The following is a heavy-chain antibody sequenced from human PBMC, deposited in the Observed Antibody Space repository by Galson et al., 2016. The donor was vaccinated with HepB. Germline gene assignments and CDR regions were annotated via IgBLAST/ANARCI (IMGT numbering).Heavy chain of an antibody. Sequence: SVKVSCKVSGYKVTEVSMHWVRQAPGKGLEWMGGFDPEDGETIFAQEFQGRVTVTEDTSTDTAYMELSSLRSEDTAVYYCVTGFNRNYRPFDYWGQGTLVIVSS. CDR2: FDPEDGET. D-gene: IGHD1-7*01. V-gene: IGHV1-24*01. CDR1: GYKVTEVS. J-gene: IGHJ4*02. CDR3: VTGFNRNYRPFDY.